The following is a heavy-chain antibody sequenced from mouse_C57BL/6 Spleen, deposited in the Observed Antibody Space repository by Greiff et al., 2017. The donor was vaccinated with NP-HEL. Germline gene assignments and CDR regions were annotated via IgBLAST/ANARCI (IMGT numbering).Heavy chain of an antibody. D-gene: IGHD1-1*01. CDR3: AREVSTVVATPFAY. CDR1: GYTFTSYW. Sequence: QVQLQQPGAELVKPGASVKLSCKASGYTFTSYWMHWVKQRPGQGLEWIGMIHPNSGSTNYNEKFKSKATLTVDKSSSTAYMQLSRLTSEDSAVYYCAREVSTVVATPFAYWGQGTLVTVSA. J-gene: IGHJ3*01. V-gene: IGHV1-64*01. CDR2: IHPNSGST.